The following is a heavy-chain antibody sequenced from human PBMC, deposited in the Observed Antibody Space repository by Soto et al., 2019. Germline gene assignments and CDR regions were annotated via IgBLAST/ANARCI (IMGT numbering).Heavy chain of an antibody. D-gene: IGHD3-10*01. V-gene: IGHV1-8*01. CDR1: GYTFTSYD. CDR3: ARGLYTMVRGEVYYYMDV. J-gene: IGHJ6*03. CDR2: MNPNSGNT. Sequence: ASVKVSCKASGYTFTSYDINWVRQATGQGLEWMGWMNPNSGNTGYAQKFQGRVTMTRNTSISTAYMELSSLRSEDTAVYYCARGLYTMVRGEVYYYMDVWGKGTTVTVS.